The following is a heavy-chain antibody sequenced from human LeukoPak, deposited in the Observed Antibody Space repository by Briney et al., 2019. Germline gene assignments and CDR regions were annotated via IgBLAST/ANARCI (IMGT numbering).Heavy chain of an antibody. J-gene: IGHJ4*02. CDR2: IYHSGST. CDR1: GYSISSGYY. Sequence: SETLSLTCTVSGYSISSGYYWGWIRQPPGKGLEWIGSIYHSGSTYYNPSLKSRVTISVDTSKNQFSLKLSSVTAADTAVYYCARWEGQYGDYVFDYWGQGTLVTVSS. D-gene: IGHD4-17*01. V-gene: IGHV4-38-2*02. CDR3: ARWEGQYGDYVFDY.